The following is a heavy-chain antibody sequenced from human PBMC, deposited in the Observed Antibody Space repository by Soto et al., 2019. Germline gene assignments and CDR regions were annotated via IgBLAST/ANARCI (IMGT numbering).Heavy chain of an antibody. Sequence: QVQLQESGPGLGKPSPTLSLPCIVFGGSFCRGNSSGGWIRQPPGKGLGWIGYTFYSGSTYYNPSLKRRVTISVDTSKNQFSPKLSSVTAADTAVYYCASNSYGYIFYDYWGQGTLVTVSS. D-gene: IGHD5-18*01. CDR2: TFYSGST. V-gene: IGHV4-30-4*01. J-gene: IGHJ4*02. CDR3: ASNSYGYIFYDY. CDR1: GGSFCRGNSS.